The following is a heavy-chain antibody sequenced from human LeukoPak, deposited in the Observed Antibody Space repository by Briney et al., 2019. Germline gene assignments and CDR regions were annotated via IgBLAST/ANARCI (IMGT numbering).Heavy chain of an antibody. J-gene: IGHJ6*02. V-gene: IGHV4-59*01. CDR3: ARTLGRKSRNLYYYYGMDV. CDR1: GGSISSYY. Sequence: SETLSLTCTVSGGSISSYYWSWIRQPPGKGLEWIGYIYYSGSTNYNPSLKSRVTISVDTSKNQFSLKLSSVTAADTAVYYCARTLGRKSRNLYYYYGMDVWGQGTTVTVSS. D-gene: IGHD1-14*01. CDR2: IYYSGST.